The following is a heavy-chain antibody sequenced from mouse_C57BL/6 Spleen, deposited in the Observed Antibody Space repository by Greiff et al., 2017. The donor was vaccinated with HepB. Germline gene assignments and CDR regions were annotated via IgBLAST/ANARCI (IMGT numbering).Heavy chain of an antibody. V-gene: IGHV1-80*01. J-gene: IGHJ1*03. Sequence: QVQLQQSGAQLVKPGASVKISCKASGYAFSSYWMNWVKQRPGKGLEWIGQIYPGDGDTNYNGKFKGKATLTADKSSSTAYMQLSSLTSEDSAVYFCARSEITTVVDWYFDVWGTGTTVTVSS. D-gene: IGHD1-1*01. CDR3: ARSEITTVVDWYFDV. CDR1: GYAFSSYW. CDR2: IYPGDGDT.